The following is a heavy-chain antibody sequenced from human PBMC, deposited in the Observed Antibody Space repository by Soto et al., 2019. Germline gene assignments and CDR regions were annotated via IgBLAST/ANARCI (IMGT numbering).Heavy chain of an antibody. CDR3: ARVVVPAAILRRGYYYGMDV. CDR2: IDPSDSYT. D-gene: IGHD2-2*02. CDR1: GYSFTSYW. V-gene: IGHV5-10-1*01. J-gene: IGHJ6*02. Sequence: PGESLKISCKGSGYSFTSYWISWVRQMPGKGLEWMGRIDPSDSYTNYSPSFQGHVTISADKSISTAYLQWSSLKASDTSMYYCARVVVPAAILRRGYYYGMDVWGQGTTVTVSS.